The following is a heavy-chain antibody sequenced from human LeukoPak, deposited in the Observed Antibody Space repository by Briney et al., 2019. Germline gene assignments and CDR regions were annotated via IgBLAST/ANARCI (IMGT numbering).Heavy chain of an antibody. J-gene: IGHJ4*02. V-gene: IGHV3-11*06. D-gene: IGHD3-10*01. CDR2: ISSSGTYT. Sequence: GGSLRLSYAASGFTSNDYYMNWIRQAPGKGLEWLSYISSSGTYTNYADSVRGRFTISRDNARNSVHLQMNNLRVEDTAVYYCGKAGGSYYGSGSDLIDSWGQGTLVTVSS. CDR3: GKAGGSYYGSGSDLIDS. CDR1: GFTSNDYY.